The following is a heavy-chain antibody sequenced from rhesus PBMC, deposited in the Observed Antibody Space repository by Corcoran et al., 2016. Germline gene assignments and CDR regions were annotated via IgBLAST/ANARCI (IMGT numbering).Heavy chain of an antibody. V-gene: IGHV1-151*01. CDR1: GYTFSIYA. J-gene: IGHJ4*01. CDR2: SIPLVGIT. D-gene: IGHD3-3*01. Sequence: QVQLVQSGAEVKKPGASVKLSCKASGYTFSIYAISWVRQAPGQGLEWMGGSIPLVGITNYPQKFQGRVTITADTSTSTAYMELSSLRSEDTAVYYCARGQSGYNFWSGYYTGDYWGQGVLVTVSS. CDR3: ARGQSGYNFWSGYYTGDY.